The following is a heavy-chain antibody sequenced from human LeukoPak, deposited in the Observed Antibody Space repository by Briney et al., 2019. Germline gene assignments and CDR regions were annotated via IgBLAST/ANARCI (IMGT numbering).Heavy chain of an antibody. J-gene: IGHJ5*02. Sequence: SETLSLTCTVSGDSIAGHSWSWIRQPPGKGLEWIGRVYSSGYTDSNLSLKSRVTMSIDTSRNQLSFSLSLTSVTAADTAFYYCARTDSVNTDALIRVLDPWGRGTLVTVSS. CDR2: VYSSGYT. CDR3: ARTDSVNTDALIRVLDP. CDR1: GDSIAGHS. V-gene: IGHV4-4*07. D-gene: IGHD4-17*01.